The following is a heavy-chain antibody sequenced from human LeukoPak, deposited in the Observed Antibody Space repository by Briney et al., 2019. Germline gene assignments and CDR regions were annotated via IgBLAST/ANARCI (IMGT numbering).Heavy chain of an antibody. CDR1: GFTFSSYW. V-gene: IGHV3-7*03. D-gene: IGHD3-9*01. CDR3: AKDGYYDILTGYSRFDY. CDR2: IKQDGSEK. J-gene: IGHJ4*02. Sequence: GGSLRLSCAASGFTFSSYWMSWVRQAPRTGLEWVANIKQDGSEKYYVDSVKGRFTISRDNAKNSLFLQMNSLRAEDTAVYYCAKDGYYDILTGYSRFDYWGQGTLVTVSS.